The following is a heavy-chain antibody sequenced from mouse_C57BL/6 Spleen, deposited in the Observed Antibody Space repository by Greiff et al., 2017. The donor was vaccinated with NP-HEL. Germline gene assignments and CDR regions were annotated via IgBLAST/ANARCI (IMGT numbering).Heavy chain of an antibody. CDR1: GYSFTGYY. V-gene: IGHV1-42*01. D-gene: IGHD1-1*01. Sequence: VQLQQSGPELVKPGASVKISCKASGYSFTGYYMNWVKQSPEKSLEWIGEINPSTGGTTYNQKFKAKATLTVDKSSSTAYMQLKSLTSEDSAVYYCAYGSSTGYFDVWGTGTTVTVSS. J-gene: IGHJ1*03. CDR2: INPSTGGT. CDR3: AYGSSTGYFDV.